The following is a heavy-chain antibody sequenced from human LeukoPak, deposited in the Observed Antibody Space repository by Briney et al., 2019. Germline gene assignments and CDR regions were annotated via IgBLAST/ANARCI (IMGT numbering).Heavy chain of an antibody. J-gene: IGHJ4*02. CDR2: IYSGGST. D-gene: IGHD6-13*01. V-gene: IGHV3-66*01. CDR3: ARGIAAAGTSVDY. Sequence: PGGSLRLSCAASGFTVSSNHMSWVRQAPGKGLEWVSVIYSGGSTYYADSVKGRFTISRDNSKNTLYLQMNSLRAEDTAVYYCARGIAAAGTSVDYWGQGTLVTVSS. CDR1: GFTVSSNH.